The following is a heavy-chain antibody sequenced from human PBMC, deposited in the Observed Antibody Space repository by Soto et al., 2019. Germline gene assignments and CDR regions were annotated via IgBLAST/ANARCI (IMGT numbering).Heavy chain of an antibody. D-gene: IGHD6-19*01. CDR3: ARHRINSSGWWNDAFDI. J-gene: IGHJ3*02. V-gene: IGHV4-39*01. CDR1: GGSISSSSYY. Sequence: QLQLQESGPGLVKPSETLSLTCTVSGGSISSSSYYWGWIRQPPGKGLEWIGSIYYSGSTYYNPSLKSRVTISVDTSKNQFSLKLSSVTAADTAVYYCARHRINSSGWWNDAFDIWGQGTMVTVSS. CDR2: IYYSGST.